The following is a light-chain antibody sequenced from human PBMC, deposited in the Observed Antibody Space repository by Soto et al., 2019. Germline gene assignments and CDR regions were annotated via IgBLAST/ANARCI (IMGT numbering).Light chain of an antibody. CDR1: SSDVGSYKF. Sequence: QSVLTQPASVSGSPGQSITISCTGTSSDVGSYKFVSWYQQHPVKAPKLMIYEGSKRPSGVSNRFSGSKSGNTASLAITGLQAEDEADYYCQSYDSSLRGSRVFGTGTKVTVL. J-gene: IGLJ1*01. CDR3: QSYDSSLRGSRV. V-gene: IGLV2-14*02. CDR2: EGS.